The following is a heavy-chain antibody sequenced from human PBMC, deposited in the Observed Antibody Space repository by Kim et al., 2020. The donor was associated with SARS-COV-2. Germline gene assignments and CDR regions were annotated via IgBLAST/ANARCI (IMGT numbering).Heavy chain of an antibody. V-gene: IGHV4-34*01. CDR3: ARGRIAAAKGIVDY. Sequence: SETLSLTCTVYGGSFSGYYWSWIRQPPGKGLEWIGEINHSGSTNYNPSLKSRVTISVDTSKNQFSLKLSSVTAADTAVYYCARGRIAAAKGIVDYWGQGTLVTVSS. J-gene: IGHJ4*02. CDR1: GGSFSGYY. CDR2: INHSGST. D-gene: IGHD6-13*01.